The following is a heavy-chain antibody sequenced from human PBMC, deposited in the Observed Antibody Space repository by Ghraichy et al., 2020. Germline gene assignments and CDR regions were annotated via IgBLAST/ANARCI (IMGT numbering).Heavy chain of an antibody. CDR3: ARAGTLDYGGLEPIRIDYYYYYGMDV. J-gene: IGHJ6*02. CDR1: GATFCTHI. Sequence: SVKVSCKVSGATFCTHITSWVLQARRQVLEWMGRIIPILGIANYAQKFQGRVTITADKSTSTAYMELSSLRSEDTAVYYCARAGTLDYGGLEPIRIDYYYYYGMDVWGQVFTITLS. CDR2: IIPILGIA. D-gene: IGHD4-23*01. V-gene: IGHV1-69*02.